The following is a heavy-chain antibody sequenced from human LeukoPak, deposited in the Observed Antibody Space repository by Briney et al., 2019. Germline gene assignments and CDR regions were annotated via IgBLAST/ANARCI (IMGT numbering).Heavy chain of an antibody. D-gene: IGHD2-21*01. CDR1: GRSIFSYY. J-gene: IGHJ4*02. Sequence: PSETLSLTCTVSGRSIFSYYWSWIRQPPGKGLEWMGYIYYSGSTNYNPSLKSRVTISVDTSKNQFSLRVSSVTAADTAVYYCARHLNNCGDDCYIFDYWGQGTLVTVSS. CDR3: ARHLNNCGDDCYIFDY. V-gene: IGHV4-59*08. CDR2: IYYSGST.